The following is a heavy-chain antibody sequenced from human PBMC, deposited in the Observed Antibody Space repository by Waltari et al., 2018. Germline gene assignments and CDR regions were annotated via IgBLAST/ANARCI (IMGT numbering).Heavy chain of an antibody. CDR1: GFTFSTYW. Sequence: EVQLVESGGGLIQPGGSLRLSCAASGFTFSTYWMHWVRQVPGKGLVWFTRIDTQGSRTDYADSVKGRFTISRDNAKNTLYLQMNSLRVEDTALYYCARDLGGSGSDWGQGTLVTVSS. CDR2: IDTQGSRT. CDR3: ARDLGGSGSD. V-gene: IGHV3-74*01. J-gene: IGHJ4*02. D-gene: IGHD1-26*01.